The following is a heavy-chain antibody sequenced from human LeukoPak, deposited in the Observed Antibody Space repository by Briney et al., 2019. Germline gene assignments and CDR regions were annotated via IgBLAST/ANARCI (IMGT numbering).Heavy chain of an antibody. V-gene: IGHV3-23*01. CDR1: GFTLSSYA. J-gene: IGHJ4*02. Sequence: GGSLRLSCAASGFTLSSYAMSWVRQAPGKGLEWVSASSGSGGSTYYADSEKGRFTISRDNSKNTLYLQTNSQRAEDTAVYFCARRKFYSDYDPFDYWGQGTLVIVSS. CDR3: ARRKFYSDYDPFDY. CDR2: SSGSGGST. D-gene: IGHD5-12*01.